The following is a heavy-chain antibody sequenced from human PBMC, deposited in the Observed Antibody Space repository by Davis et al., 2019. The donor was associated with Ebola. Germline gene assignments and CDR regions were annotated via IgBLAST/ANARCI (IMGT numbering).Heavy chain of an antibody. CDR3: TTRIMYGGNSELG. CDR2: ISWNSGII. D-gene: IGHD4-23*01. CDR1: GFTFDAYA. Sequence: GESLKISCAASGFTFDAYAMHWVRLVPGKGLEWVSGISWNSGIIDYADSVKGRFTISRDNAKNTLYLQMNSLRAEDTAVYYCTTRIMYGGNSELGWGQGTLVTVSS. V-gene: IGHV3-9*01. J-gene: IGHJ4*02.